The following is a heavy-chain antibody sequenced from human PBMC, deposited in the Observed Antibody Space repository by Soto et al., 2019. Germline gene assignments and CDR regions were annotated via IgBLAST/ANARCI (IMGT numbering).Heavy chain of an antibody. J-gene: IGHJ6*02. Sequence: PGGSMRLPCAGARFVFSGSTIHWVRQASGKGLEWVGRIRSKANSYATAYAASVKGRFIISRDDSKTTAYLQMSSLKIEDTAVYYCFREPYFSYHRMDVWGQGTTVTVSS. CDR2: IRSKANSYAT. CDR3: FREPYFSYHRMDV. D-gene: IGHD1-26*01. CDR1: RFVFSGST. V-gene: IGHV3-73*01.